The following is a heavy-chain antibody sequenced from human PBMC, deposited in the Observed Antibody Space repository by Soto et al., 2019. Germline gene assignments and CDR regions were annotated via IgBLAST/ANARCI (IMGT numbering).Heavy chain of an antibody. Sequence: QVQLQESGPGLVKPSETLSLTCTVSGGSISSYYWSWIRQPPGKGLEWIGYIYYSGSTNYNPSLKRRSTISVDTSKNQFSLKLSSVTAADTAVYYCARRYGSAIDYWGQGTLVTVSS. CDR2: IYYSGST. CDR1: GGSISSYY. D-gene: IGHD1-26*01. V-gene: IGHV4-59*08. CDR3: ARRYGSAIDY. J-gene: IGHJ4*02.